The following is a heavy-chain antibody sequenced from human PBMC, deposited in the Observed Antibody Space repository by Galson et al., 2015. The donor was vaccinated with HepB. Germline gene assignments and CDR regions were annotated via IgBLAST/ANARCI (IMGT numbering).Heavy chain of an antibody. CDR3: TTDQTLRYFDSDTTFDP. V-gene: IGHV3-15*01. Sequence: SLRLSCAASGFTFSNAWMSWVRQAPGKGLEWVGRIKSKTDGGTTDYAAPVKGRFTISRDDSKNTLYLQMNSLKTEDTAVYYCTTDQTLRYFDSDTTFDPWGQGTLVTVSS. CDR1: GFTFSNAW. CDR2: IKSKTDGGTT. J-gene: IGHJ5*02. D-gene: IGHD3-9*01.